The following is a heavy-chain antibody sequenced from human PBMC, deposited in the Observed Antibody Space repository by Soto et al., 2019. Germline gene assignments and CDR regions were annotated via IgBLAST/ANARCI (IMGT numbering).Heavy chain of an antibody. CDR2: IYYSGST. D-gene: IGHD3-9*01. V-gene: IGHV4-30-4*01. CDR3: AREKVTGSSFDY. Sequence: QVQLQESGPGLVKPSQTLSLTCTVSGGSISSGDYYWSWIRQPPGKGLEWIGYIYYSGSTYYNPSPQSRVTITVGTSKNQFSLKLSSVTAADTAVYYCAREKVTGSSFDYWGQGTLVTVSS. J-gene: IGHJ4*02. CDR1: GGSISSGDYY.